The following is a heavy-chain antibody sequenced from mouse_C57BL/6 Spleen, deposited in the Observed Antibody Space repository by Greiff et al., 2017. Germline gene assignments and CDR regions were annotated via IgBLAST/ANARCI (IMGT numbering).Heavy chain of an antibody. V-gene: IGHV1-55*01. CDR1: GYTFTSYW. D-gene: IGHD1-1*01. J-gene: IGHJ1*03. CDR2: IYPGSGST. CDR3: ALPYYGSSYWYFDV. Sequence: VQLQQPGAELVKPGASVKMSCKASGYTFTSYWITWVKQRPGQGLEWIGDIYPGSGSTNYNEKFKSKATLTVDTSSSTAYMQLSSLTSEDSAVYYCALPYYGSSYWYFDVWGTGTTVTVSS.